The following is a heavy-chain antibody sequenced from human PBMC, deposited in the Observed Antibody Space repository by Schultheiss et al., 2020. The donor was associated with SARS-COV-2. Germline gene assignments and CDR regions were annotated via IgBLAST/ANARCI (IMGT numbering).Heavy chain of an antibody. V-gene: IGHV3-23*01. CDR3: VRDRSWWTPYNCFDL. CDR1: GFTFDDYG. D-gene: IGHD2-15*01. CDR2: VSGSGGST. Sequence: GSLRLSCAASGFTFDDYGMSWVRQAPGKGLEWVSGVSGSGGSTYYADSVKGRFTISRDNSKNTLYLQMHSLRAEDTAVYYCVRDRSWWTPYNCFDLWGRGTLVTVSS. J-gene: IGHJ5*02.